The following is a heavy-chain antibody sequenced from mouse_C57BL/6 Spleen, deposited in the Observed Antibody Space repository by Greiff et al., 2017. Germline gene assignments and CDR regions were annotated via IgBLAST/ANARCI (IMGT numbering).Heavy chain of an antibody. J-gene: IGHJ3*01. CDR2: INPNDGTT. CDR3: AGCVFAD. V-gene: IGHV1-39*01. D-gene: IGHD2-2*01. CDR1: GYSFTDYN. Sequence: EVQLQQSGPELVKPGPSVTISCKASGYSFTDYNMNWVNQSTGKSLEWIGVINPNDGTTSYNQKFNGKATLTVDPSSSTAYMHLHSLNSEDSAVDSCAGCVFADWGKGTLVTVSA.